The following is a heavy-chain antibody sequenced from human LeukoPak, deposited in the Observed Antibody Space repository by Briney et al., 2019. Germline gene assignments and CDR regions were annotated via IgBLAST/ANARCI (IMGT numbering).Heavy chain of an antibody. V-gene: IGHV4-59*01. CDR3: ARARDAYDSFDN. D-gene: IGHD3-22*01. CDR2: IYYSGTT. Sequence: KSSETLSLTCTVSGDSISSYSWNWIRQPPGKGLEWIGYIYYSGTTDYNPSLKSRVTISVDTSHQLSLRLSSVTAADTAVYYCARARDAYDSFDNWGQGTLVTVSS. CDR1: GDSISSYS. J-gene: IGHJ4*02.